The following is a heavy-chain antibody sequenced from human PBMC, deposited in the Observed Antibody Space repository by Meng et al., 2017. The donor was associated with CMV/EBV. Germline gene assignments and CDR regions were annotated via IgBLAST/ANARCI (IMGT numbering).Heavy chain of an antibody. CDR3: ARTKLFVVIPTGRNWYFDL. CDR2: INQDGSER. Sequence: GESLKISCAASGFTFSSYWVSWVRQAPGKGLEWVASINQDGSERYYVDSVKGRFTISRDNAKNSLFLQMNSLRAEDTAQYFCARTKLFVVIPTGRNWYFDLWGRGTLVTVSS. CDR1: GFTFSSYW. D-gene: IGHD2-2*01. J-gene: IGHJ2*01. V-gene: IGHV3-7*01.